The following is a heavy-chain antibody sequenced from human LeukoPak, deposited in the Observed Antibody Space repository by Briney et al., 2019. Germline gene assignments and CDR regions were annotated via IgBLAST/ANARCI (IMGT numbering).Heavy chain of an antibody. D-gene: IGHD2-15*01. CDR3: ARALYCSGGSCYSNGDDAFDI. V-gene: IGHV6-1*01. CDR2: TYYRSKWYN. J-gene: IGHJ3*02. Sequence: SQTLSLTCAISGDSVSSNSAAWNWIRQSPSRGLEWLGRTYYRSKWYNDYAVSVKSRITINPATSKNQFSLQLNSVTPEDTAVYYCARALYCSGGSCYSNGDDAFDIWGQGTMVTVSS. CDR1: GDSVSSNSAA.